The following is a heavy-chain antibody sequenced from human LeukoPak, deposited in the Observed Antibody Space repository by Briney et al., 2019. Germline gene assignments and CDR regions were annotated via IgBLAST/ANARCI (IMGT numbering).Heavy chain of an antibody. CDR2: ITHSGST. V-gene: IGHV4-34*01. CDR3: ARLPRRNCSGSSCYSIDY. D-gene: IGHD2-15*01. Sequence: SEPLSLTCAVYGGSFSVYYWSWIRHPPGKGLEWIGEITHSGSTNYHPSLKSRVTISVDTSKNQFALKLSSVTAADTAVYYCARLPRRNCSGSSCYSIDYWGQGTLVTVSS. J-gene: IGHJ4*02. CDR1: GGSFSVYY.